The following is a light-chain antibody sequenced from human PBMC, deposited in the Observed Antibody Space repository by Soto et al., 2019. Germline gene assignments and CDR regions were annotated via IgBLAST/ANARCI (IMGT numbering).Light chain of an antibody. V-gene: IGKV2D-29*01. Sequence: DIVMTQTPLSLSVTPGQPASISCKSTQSLLNTDRKTYVYWYQQKPGQPPQLLISEVSKRFSGVPDRFSGSGSGTDFTLKISRVEAEDVGVYYCMQSLHLPWTFGQGTRLE. CDR1: QSLLNTDRKTY. CDR3: MQSLHLPWT. J-gene: IGKJ1*01. CDR2: EVS.